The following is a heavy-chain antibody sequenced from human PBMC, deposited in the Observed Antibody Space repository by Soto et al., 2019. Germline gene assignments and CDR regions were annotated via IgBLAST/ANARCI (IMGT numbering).Heavy chain of an antibody. V-gene: IGHV3-30*18. CDR3: AKGSITMVRGAPYGMDV. CDR2: ISYDGSNK. CDR1: GFTFSSYG. D-gene: IGHD3-10*01. J-gene: IGHJ6*02. Sequence: PGGSLRLSCAASGFTFSSYGMHWVRQAPGKGLEWVAVISYDGSNKYYADSVKGRFTISRDNSKNTLYLQMNSLRAEDTAVYYCAKGSITMVRGAPYGMDVWGQGTTVTVSS.